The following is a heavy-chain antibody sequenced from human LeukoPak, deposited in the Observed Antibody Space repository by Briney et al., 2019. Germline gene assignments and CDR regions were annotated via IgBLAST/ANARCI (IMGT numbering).Heavy chain of an antibody. CDR3: ARDGGSGGPEGDNWIDL. Sequence: PGGSLRLSCTASGFTVSSNFMSWVRQAPGKGLEWVSVIYGDDRTYYADSVKGRFGMSGDNSKNTLYLQMSSLRGDDTAVYFCARDGGSGGPEGDNWIDLWGQGTLVTVSS. CDR1: GFTVSSNF. J-gene: IGHJ5*02. D-gene: IGHD3-16*01. CDR2: IYGDDRT. V-gene: IGHV3-66*02.